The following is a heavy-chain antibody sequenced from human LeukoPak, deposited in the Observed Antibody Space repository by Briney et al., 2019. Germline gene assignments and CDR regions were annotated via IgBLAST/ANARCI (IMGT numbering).Heavy chain of an antibody. D-gene: IGHD3-16*02. Sequence: ASVKVSCTTSGYSFTNYYIHWVRQAPGQGLEWMGIVNPSGGTTAYAQRFQGRVTMTRDTSTSTVYMELRSLRSEDTAVYYCARADDYLWRNYRQLDYWGQGTLVTVSS. CDR2: VNPSGGTT. CDR3: ARADDYLWRNYRQLDY. CDR1: GYSFTNYY. V-gene: IGHV1-46*01. J-gene: IGHJ4*02.